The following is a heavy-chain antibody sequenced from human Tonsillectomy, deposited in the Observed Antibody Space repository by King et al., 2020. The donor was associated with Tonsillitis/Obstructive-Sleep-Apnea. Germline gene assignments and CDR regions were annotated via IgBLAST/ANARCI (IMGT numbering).Heavy chain of an antibody. V-gene: IGHV3-30*18. CDR2: ISYDGSSE. J-gene: IGHJ6*02. Sequence: HVQLVESGGGVVQPGRSLRLSCLASGFSFSTYGMHWIRQAPGKGLEWVAVISYDGSSEYYEDSMKGRFTISRDNSQNTLFLQMNSLSAEDTAVYYCAKPNCGGDCYIGFYYGMDVWGQGTTVTVSS. CDR1: GFSFSTYG. CDR3: AKPNCGGDCYIGFYYGMDV. D-gene: IGHD2-21*02.